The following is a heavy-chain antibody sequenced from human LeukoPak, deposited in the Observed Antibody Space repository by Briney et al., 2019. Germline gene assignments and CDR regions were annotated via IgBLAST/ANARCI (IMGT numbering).Heavy chain of an antibody. V-gene: IGHV3-7*01. CDR3: AREYCGGDCYTDAFDI. J-gene: IGHJ3*02. D-gene: IGHD2-21*02. Sequence: GGSLRLSCAASGFTFSSYWMHWVRQAPGKGLEWVANIKQDGSEKYYVDSVKGRFTISGDNAKNSLYLQMNSLRAEDTAVYYCAREYCGGDCYTDAFDIWGQGTMVTVSS. CDR1: GFTFSSYW. CDR2: IKQDGSEK.